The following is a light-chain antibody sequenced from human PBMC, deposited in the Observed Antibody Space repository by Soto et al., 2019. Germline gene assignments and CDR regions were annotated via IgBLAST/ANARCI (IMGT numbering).Light chain of an antibody. CDR1: SSNIGGNY. V-gene: IGLV1-44*01. J-gene: IGLJ1*01. CDR2: RNN. CDR3: ATWDDRLNGYV. Sequence: QSVLTQPPSASGTPGQRVTISCSGSSSNIGGNYVYWYQHLPGTAPKLLIYRNNQRPSGVPDRFSGSRSRTSASLAISGLQSEDEADYYCATWDDRLNGYVFGSGTKLTVL.